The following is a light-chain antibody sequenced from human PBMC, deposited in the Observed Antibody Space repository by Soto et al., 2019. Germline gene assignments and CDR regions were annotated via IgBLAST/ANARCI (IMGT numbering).Light chain of an antibody. J-gene: IGLJ1*01. V-gene: IGLV2-14*01. CDR3: NSRASGTTYV. Sequence: QSALTQPASVSGFPGQSITISCTGSNSDIRSNKYVSWYQQHPGRAPQLVIYEVTNRPSDVSFRFSGSKSGNTASLTISGLQTEDEADYYCNSRASGTTYVFGTGTKLTVL. CDR2: EVT. CDR1: NSDIRSNKY.